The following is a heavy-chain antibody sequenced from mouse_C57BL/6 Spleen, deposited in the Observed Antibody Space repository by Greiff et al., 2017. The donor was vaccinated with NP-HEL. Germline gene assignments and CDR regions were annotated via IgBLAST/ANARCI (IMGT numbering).Heavy chain of an antibody. CDR3: ALDSSGYGWFAY. J-gene: IGHJ3*01. CDR2: INPNNGGT. Sequence: EVQLHQSGPELVKPGASVKISCKASGYTFTDYYMNWVKQSHGKSLEWIGDINPNNGGTSYNQKFKGKATLTVDKSSSTAYMELRSLTSEDSAVYYCALDSSGYGWFAYWGQGTLVTVSA. D-gene: IGHD3-2*02. CDR1: GYTFTDYY. V-gene: IGHV1-26*01.